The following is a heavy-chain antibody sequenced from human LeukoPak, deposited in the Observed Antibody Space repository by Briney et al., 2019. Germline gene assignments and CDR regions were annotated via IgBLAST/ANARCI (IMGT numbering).Heavy chain of an antibody. V-gene: IGHV3-7*04. CDR1: GFTFSTYW. Sequence: GGFLRLSCAASGFTFSTYWMIWVRQAPGKGLEWVANIHQDGNEKYYVDSVKGRFTISRDNAKNSLYLQMNSLGAEDTAVYYCARGDKFSGDYWGQGTLVTVSS. D-gene: IGHD2-15*01. J-gene: IGHJ4*02. CDR3: ARGDKFSGDY. CDR2: IHQDGNEK.